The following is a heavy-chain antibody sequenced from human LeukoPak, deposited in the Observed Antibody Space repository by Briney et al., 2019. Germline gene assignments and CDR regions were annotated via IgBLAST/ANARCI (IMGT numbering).Heavy chain of an antibody. Sequence: SETLSLTXTVSGGSISSYYWSWIRQPPGKGLEWIGYIYYSGSTNYNPSLKSRVTISVDTSKNQFSLKLSSVTAADTAVYYCARVYYDILTGYFWFDPWGQGTLVTVSS. CDR1: GGSISSYY. V-gene: IGHV4-59*01. CDR2: IYYSGST. D-gene: IGHD3-9*01. CDR3: ARVYYDILTGYFWFDP. J-gene: IGHJ5*02.